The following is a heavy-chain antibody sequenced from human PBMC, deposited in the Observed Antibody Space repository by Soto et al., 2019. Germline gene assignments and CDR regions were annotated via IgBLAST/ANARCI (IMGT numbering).Heavy chain of an antibody. J-gene: IGHJ4*02. D-gene: IGHD1-20*01. V-gene: IGHV1-46*04. Sequence: QVQVVQSGAEVKGPGTSVTLSCQTSGYTFAHYYIHWVRQAPGQGLEYMGIIDPRTGTSGTSTSPQSLQGRLSITSDASTSTVYMALINLRSDDLATYYCASLSRITFIVDLGQGTLVTVSA. CDR1: GYTFAHYY. CDR3: ASLSRITFIVD. CDR2: IDPRTGTSGTS.